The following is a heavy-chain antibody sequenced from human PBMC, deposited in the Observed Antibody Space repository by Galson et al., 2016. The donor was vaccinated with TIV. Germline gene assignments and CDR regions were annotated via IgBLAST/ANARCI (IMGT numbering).Heavy chain of an antibody. CDR1: GFSVNDKY. CDR2: ISTSGTI. J-gene: IGHJ3*01. Sequence: SLRLSCAASGFSVNDKYINWVRQAPGKGLEWISYISTSGTIYYADSVTGRFTISRANAKNSPFLQMNSLRAEDTAVYFCARVATFVDAFDLWGQGTVVTVS. D-gene: IGHD5-12*01. V-gene: IGHV3-69-1*02. CDR3: ARVATFVDAFDL.